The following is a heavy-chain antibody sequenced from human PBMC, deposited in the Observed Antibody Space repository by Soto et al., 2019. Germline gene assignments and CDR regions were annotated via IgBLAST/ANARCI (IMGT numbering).Heavy chain of an antibody. V-gene: IGHV1-46*01. D-gene: IGHD3-3*01. CDR1: GYTFTSYY. CDR3: ATTIFGVIRQKGYFDY. Sequence: ASVKVSCKASGYTFTSYYMHWVRQAPGQGLEWMGIINPSGGSTSYAQKFQGRVTMTRDTSTSTVYMELSSLRSEDTAVYYCATTIFGVIRQKGYFDYWGQGTLVTISS. CDR2: INPSGGST. J-gene: IGHJ4*02.